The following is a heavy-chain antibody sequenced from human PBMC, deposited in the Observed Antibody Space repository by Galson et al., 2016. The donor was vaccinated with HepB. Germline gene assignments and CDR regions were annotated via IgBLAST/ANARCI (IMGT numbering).Heavy chain of an antibody. Sequence: SLRLSCAASGFTFTTYGMHWVRQAPGKGLEWVAVIRYDGSKKNYADSVKGRFTISGDDSNNTLYLQMNSLRAEDTAVYFCARDYWRYSSYYYGMDVWGLGTTVTVSS. CDR1: GFTFTTYG. D-gene: IGHD5-18*01. CDR3: ARDYWRYSSYYYGMDV. CDR2: IRYDGSKK. V-gene: IGHV3-33*01. J-gene: IGHJ6*02.